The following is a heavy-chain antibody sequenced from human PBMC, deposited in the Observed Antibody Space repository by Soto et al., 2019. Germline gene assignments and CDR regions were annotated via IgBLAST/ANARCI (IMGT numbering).Heavy chain of an antibody. V-gene: IGHV3-30-3*01. CDR3: ARDYYGSGSYPDPALDY. D-gene: IGHD3-10*01. CDR2: ISYDGSNK. CDR1: GFTFSSYA. J-gene: IGHJ4*02. Sequence: PGGSLRLSCAASGFTFSSYAMHWVRQAPGKGLEWVAVISYDGSNKYYADSVKGRFTISRDNSKNTLYLQMNSLRAEDTAVYYCARDYYGSGSYPDPALDYWGQGTLVTVSS.